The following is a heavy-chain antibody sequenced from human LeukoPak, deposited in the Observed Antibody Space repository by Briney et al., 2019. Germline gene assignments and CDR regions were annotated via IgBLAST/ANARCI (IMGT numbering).Heavy chain of an antibody. CDR2: IYHSGST. Sequence: SETLSLTCTVSGGSISSGGYYWSWIRQPPGKGLEWIGYIYHSGSTYYNPSLKSRVTISVDRSKNQFSLKLSSVTAADTAVYYCARDRGMVRGVPFPHFDYWGQGTLVTVSS. J-gene: IGHJ4*02. D-gene: IGHD3-10*01. CDR3: ARDRGMVRGVPFPHFDY. V-gene: IGHV4-30-2*01. CDR1: GGSISSGGYY.